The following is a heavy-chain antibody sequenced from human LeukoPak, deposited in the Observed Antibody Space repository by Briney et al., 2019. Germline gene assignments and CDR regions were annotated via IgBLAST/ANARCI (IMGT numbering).Heavy chain of an antibody. CDR1: GGSFSGYY. CDR2: INHSGST. J-gene: IGHJ3*02. Sequence: PSETLSLTCAVYGGSFSGYYWSWIRQPPGKGLEWIGEINHSGSTNYNPSLEGRVTMSVDTSKNHLALKLSSVTAADTAVYYCARDRYFYGSGDNDAFDIWGQGTMVTVSS. D-gene: IGHD3-10*01. CDR3: ARDRYFYGSGDNDAFDI. V-gene: IGHV4-34*01.